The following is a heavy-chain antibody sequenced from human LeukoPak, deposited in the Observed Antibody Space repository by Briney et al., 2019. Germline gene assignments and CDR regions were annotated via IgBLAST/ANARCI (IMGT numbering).Heavy chain of an antibody. Sequence: GGPLSLSCAASGFNLNDYAMIWVRQAPGKGLEWVSYICKASWTMYYAGSVRSRFTISRDNGKNSLSLDMKSLRDDDTAVYFCARDENWGSGDYCHGLDVWGQGTTVTVSS. CDR3: ARDENWGSGDYCHGLDV. D-gene: IGHD4-17*01. J-gene: IGHJ6*02. V-gene: IGHV3-48*02. CDR2: ICKASWTM. CDR1: GFNLNDYA.